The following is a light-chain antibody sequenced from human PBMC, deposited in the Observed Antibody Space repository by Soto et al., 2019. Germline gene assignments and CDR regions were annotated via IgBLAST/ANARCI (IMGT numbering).Light chain of an antibody. J-gene: IGLJ1*01. CDR3: CSSARDYPFR. CDR2: DIS. Sequence: QSALTQPRSVSGSPGQSVTISCTGTSSDVGGSNHVSWYQHHPGKAPKFMIYDISKRPSGVPGRFSGPKSGNTASLTISGLQAADEAAYYCCSSARDYPFRFGTGTKV. CDR1: SSDVGGSNH. V-gene: IGLV2-11*01.